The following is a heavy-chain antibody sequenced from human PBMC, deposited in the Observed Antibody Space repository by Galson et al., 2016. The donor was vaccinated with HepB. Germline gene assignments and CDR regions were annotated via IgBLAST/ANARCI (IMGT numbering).Heavy chain of an antibody. D-gene: IGHD2-2*01. CDR2: KYYGGST. J-gene: IGHJ4*02. V-gene: IGHV4-39*01. CDR1: GVSITSGGYQ. CDR3: VSTSRDSFCSTSSCYFDY. Sequence: SETLSLTCTVSGVSITSGGYQWSWIRQPPGKGLEWIGTKYYGGSTYYNPSLQSRVTISVDTSKRQVSLKLSSVTAADTAVYYCVSTSRDSFCSTSSCYFDYWGQGTLVTVSS.